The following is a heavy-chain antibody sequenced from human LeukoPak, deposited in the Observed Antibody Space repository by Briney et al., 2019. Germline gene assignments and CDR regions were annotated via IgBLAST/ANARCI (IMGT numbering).Heavy chain of an antibody. V-gene: IGHV3-15*01. J-gene: IGHJ4*02. CDR2: IKSKTDGGTT. CDR3: TTDFVFDILTGYYNTIDY. D-gene: IGHD3-9*01. CDR1: GFTFSSYG. Sequence: GGSLRLSCAASGFTFSSYGMHWVRQAPGKGLEWVGRIKSKTDGGTTDYAAPVKGRFTISRDDSKNTLYLQMNSLKTEDTAVYYCTTDFVFDILTGYYNTIDYWGQGTLVTVSS.